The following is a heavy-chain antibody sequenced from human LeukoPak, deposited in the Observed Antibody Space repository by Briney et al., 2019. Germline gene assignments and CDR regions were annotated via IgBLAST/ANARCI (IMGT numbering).Heavy chain of an antibody. D-gene: IGHD2-2*01. CDR2: ISGSGGST. V-gene: IGHV3-23*01. CDR1: GFTVSSNY. CDR3: ATVVVPAAKPLDY. Sequence: GGSLRLSCAASGFTVSSNYMSWVRQAPGKGLEWVSAISGSGGSTYYADSVKGRFTISRDNSKNTLYLQMNSLRAEDTAVYYCATVVVPAAKPLDYWGQGTLVTVSS. J-gene: IGHJ4*02.